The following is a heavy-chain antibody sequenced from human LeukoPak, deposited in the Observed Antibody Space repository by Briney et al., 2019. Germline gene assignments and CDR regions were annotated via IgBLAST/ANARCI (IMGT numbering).Heavy chain of an antibody. Sequence: SETLSLTCSVSGFSIGTGYSWGWIRQPPGKGLEWIGTIYHRGNTYYNPSLKSRVTISVDRSKNQFSLKLSSVTAADTAVYYCASSGYSGWDYWGQGTLVTVSS. D-gene: IGHD5-12*01. CDR2: IYHRGNT. CDR3: ASSGYSGWDY. V-gene: IGHV4-38-2*01. J-gene: IGHJ4*02. CDR1: GFSIGTGYS.